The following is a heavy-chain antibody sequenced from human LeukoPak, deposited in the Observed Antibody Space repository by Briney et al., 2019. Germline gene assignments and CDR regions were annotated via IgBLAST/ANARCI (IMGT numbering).Heavy chain of an antibody. CDR2: IYYSGST. J-gene: IGHJ4*02. CDR3: ARRDYYGSGSYSY. V-gene: IGHV4-59*01. Sequence: SETLSLTCTVSGGSISSDYWSWIRQPPGKGLEWIGYIYYSGSTNYNPSLKSRVTISVDTSKNQFSMKLSSVTAADTAVYYCARRDYYGSGSYSYWGQGTLVTVSS. D-gene: IGHD3-10*01. CDR1: GGSISSDY.